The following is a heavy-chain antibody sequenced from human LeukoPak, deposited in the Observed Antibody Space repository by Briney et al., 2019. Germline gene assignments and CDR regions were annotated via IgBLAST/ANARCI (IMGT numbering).Heavy chain of an antibody. Sequence: PGGSLRLSCAASGFTFSSYSMNWVRQAPGKGLEWVSSISSSSSYIYYADLVKGRFTTSRDNAKNSLYLQMNSLRAEDTAVYYCARGGLDYYGSGSYYRHFDYWGQGTLVTVSS. CDR1: GFTFSSYS. CDR3: ARGGLDYYGSGSYYRHFDY. CDR2: ISSSSSYI. V-gene: IGHV3-21*01. J-gene: IGHJ4*02. D-gene: IGHD3-10*01.